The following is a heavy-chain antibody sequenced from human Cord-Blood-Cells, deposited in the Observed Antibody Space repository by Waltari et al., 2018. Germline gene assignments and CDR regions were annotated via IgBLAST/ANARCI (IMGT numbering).Heavy chain of an antibody. D-gene: IGHD3-3*01. CDR1: GYTLTELS. V-gene: IGHV1-24*01. CDR3: ATADRLRFLEYNYFDY. CDR2: FDPEERET. Sequence: QVQLVQSGAEVKKPGASVKVSCKVSGYTLTELSMHWVRQAPGKGLEWMGSFDPEERETSYAQKFQGRVTMTEDTSTDTAYMELSSLRSEDTAVYYCATADRLRFLEYNYFDYWGQGTLVTVSS. J-gene: IGHJ4*02.